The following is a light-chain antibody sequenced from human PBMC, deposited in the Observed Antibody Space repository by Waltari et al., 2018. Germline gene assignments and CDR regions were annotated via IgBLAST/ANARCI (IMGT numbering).Light chain of an antibody. V-gene: IGKV1-5*03. Sequence: DIQMTQSPSTLSASFGDRVPRSCRASQSVGSCLAWYQVKPGKFPKLLISQASILEDGVSSWFSGSGSGTDFTLTIVSLEPYYFATYYCQQYKTYFFGQGTRLEI. CDR2: QAS. CDR3: QQYKTYF. J-gene: IGKJ2*01. CDR1: QSVGSC.